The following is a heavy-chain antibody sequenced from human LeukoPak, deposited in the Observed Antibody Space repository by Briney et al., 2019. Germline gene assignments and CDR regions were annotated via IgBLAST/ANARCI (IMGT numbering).Heavy chain of an antibody. J-gene: IGHJ4*02. CDR1: GGPFSGYY. V-gene: IGHV4-34*01. CDR3: ARGFYYLDY. CDR2: INNSGST. Sequence: SETLCLTCAVYGGPFSGYYWSWIRQPPAKGLEWSGEINNSGSTNYNPSLKSRVTISVDTSKNQFSLKLSSVTAADTAVYYCARGFYYLDYWGQGTLVTVSS.